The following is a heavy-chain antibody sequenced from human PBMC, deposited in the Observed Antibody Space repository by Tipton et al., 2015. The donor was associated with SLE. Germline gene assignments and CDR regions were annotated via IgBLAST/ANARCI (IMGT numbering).Heavy chain of an antibody. CDR3: AREPYDYVWGSYRYVYFDY. D-gene: IGHD3-16*02. CDR1: GGSFSGYY. Sequence: TLSLTCAVYGGSFSGYYWSWIRQPPGKGLEWIGEINHSGSTNYNPSLKSRLRISVDTSKNQFSLKLSSVTAADTAVYYCAREPYDYVWGSYRYVYFDYWGQGTLVTVSS. CDR2: INHSGST. J-gene: IGHJ4*02. V-gene: IGHV4-34*01.